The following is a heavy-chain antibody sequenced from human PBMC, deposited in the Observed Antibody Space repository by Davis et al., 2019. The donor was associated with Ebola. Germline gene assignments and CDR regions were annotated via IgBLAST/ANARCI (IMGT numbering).Heavy chain of an antibody. Sequence: PGGSLRLSCVGSEFTFRSYWFHWVRQAPGKGLEWVSRIDTDGSTTNYADSVRGRFTISRDNAKNTLFLQMNSLRADDTAVYYCARDPAIGQPLSTFDVWGQGTTVTVAS. CDR1: EFTFRSYW. CDR3: ARDPAIGQPLSTFDV. CDR2: IDTDGSTT. J-gene: IGHJ3*01. V-gene: IGHV3-74*01. D-gene: IGHD1-14*01.